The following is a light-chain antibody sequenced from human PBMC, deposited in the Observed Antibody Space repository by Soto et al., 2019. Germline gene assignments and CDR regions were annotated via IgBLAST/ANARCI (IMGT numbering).Light chain of an antibody. CDR2: TAS. CDR1: QSISSH. CDR3: QQYNTYRT. Sequence: DIRMTQSPSSLSASVGDTVTITCRASQSISSHLNWYQQKPGKAPNLLMYTASNLQSGVPSRFSGSGSGTDFTLIISSLQPDDFATYFCQQYNTYRTFGQGTRWIS. V-gene: IGKV1-39*01. J-gene: IGKJ1*01.